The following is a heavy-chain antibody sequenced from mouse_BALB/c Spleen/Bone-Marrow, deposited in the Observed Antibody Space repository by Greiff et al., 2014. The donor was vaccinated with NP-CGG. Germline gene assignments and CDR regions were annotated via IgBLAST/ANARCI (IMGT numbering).Heavy chain of an antibody. CDR3: ARSYGSPFDY. V-gene: IGHV1-14*01. Sequence: VQLQQPGPELVKPGASVKMSCKASGYTFTSYIMHWVKQKPGQGLEWIGYINPYNDVTKYNEKFKGKATLTSDKSSSTAYMELSSLTSEDSAVYYCARSYGSPFDYWGQGTTLTVSS. CDR1: GYTFTSYI. J-gene: IGHJ2*01. CDR2: INPYNDVT. D-gene: IGHD1-1*01.